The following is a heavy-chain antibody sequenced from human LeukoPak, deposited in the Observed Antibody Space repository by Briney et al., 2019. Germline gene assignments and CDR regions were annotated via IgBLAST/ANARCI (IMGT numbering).Heavy chain of an antibody. D-gene: IGHD5-18*01. Sequence: GGSVRLSCAASGFTFSNAWMSWVRQAPGKGLEWVGRIKSKTDGGTTDYAAPVKGRFTISRDDSKNTLYLQMNSLKTEDTAVYYCTRVDVDTAMVFDYWGQGTLVTVSS. CDR2: IKSKTDGGTT. J-gene: IGHJ4*02. CDR1: GFTFSNAW. CDR3: TRVDVDTAMVFDY. V-gene: IGHV3-15*01.